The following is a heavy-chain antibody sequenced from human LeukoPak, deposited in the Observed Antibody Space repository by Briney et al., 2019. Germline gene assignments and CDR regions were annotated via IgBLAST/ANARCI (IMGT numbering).Heavy chain of an antibody. Sequence: GGSLRLSCAASGFTFSSYGMHRVRQAPGKGLEWVAVISYDGSNKYYADSVKGRFTISRDNSKNTLYLQMNSLRAEDTAVYYCAKGVSTTVTTGFDYWGQGTLVTVYS. V-gene: IGHV3-30*18. D-gene: IGHD4-17*01. CDR2: ISYDGSNK. CDR3: AKGVSTTVTTGFDY. CDR1: GFTFSSYG. J-gene: IGHJ4*02.